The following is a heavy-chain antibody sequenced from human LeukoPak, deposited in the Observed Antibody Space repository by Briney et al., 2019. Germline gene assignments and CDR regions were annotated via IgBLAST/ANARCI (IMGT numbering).Heavy chain of an antibody. CDR3: ARNYARSTWIHISFDY. CDR2: INHSGST. Sequence: SETLSLTCTVSGGSISSSSYYWGWIRQPPGKGLEWIGEINHSGSTNYNPSLKSRVTISVDTSKNQFSLKLSSVTAADTAVYYCARNYARSTWIHISFDYWGQGTLVTVSS. CDR1: GGSISSSSYY. V-gene: IGHV4-39*07. D-gene: IGHD5-18*01. J-gene: IGHJ4*02.